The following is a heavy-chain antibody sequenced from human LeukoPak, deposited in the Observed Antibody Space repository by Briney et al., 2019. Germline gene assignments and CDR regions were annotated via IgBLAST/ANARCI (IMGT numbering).Heavy chain of an antibody. CDR1: GFTFSDYY. Sequence: PGGSLRLSCAASGFTFSDYYMSWIRQAPGKGLEWVSYISSSGSTIYYADSVKGRFTISRDNAKNSLYLQMNSLRAEDTAVYYCARVGGYCSSTSCAHYYYYMDVWGKGTTVTVSS. J-gene: IGHJ6*03. V-gene: IGHV3-11*04. CDR2: ISSSGSTI. CDR3: ARVGGYCSSTSCAHYYYYMDV. D-gene: IGHD2-2*01.